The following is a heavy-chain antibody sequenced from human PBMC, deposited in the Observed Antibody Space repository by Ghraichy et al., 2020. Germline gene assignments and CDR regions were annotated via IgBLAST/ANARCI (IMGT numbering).Heavy chain of an antibody. CDR3: ARSLRFLEWLLPDYYYGMDV. CDR2: MNPNSGNT. CDR1: GYTFTSYD. Sequence: ASVKVSCKASGYTFTSYDINWVRQAIGQGLEWMGWMNPNSGNTGYAQKFQGRVTMTRNTSISTAYMGLSSLRSEDTAVYYCARSLRFLEWLLPDYYYGMDVWGQGTTVTVSS. D-gene: IGHD3-3*01. V-gene: IGHV1-8*01. J-gene: IGHJ6*02.